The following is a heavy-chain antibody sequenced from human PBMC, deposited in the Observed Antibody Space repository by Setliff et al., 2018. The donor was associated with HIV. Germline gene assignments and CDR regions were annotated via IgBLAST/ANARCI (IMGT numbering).Heavy chain of an antibody. V-gene: IGHV3-48*03. CDR1: GFTFSSYE. D-gene: IGHD3-10*01. CDR3: AREYYGSGIYYYYYGMDV. CDR2: ISSSGSTI. Sequence: GSLRLSCAASGFTFSSYEMNWVRQAPGKGLEWVSYISSSGSTIYYADSVKGRFTISRDNAKNSLYLQMNSLRAEDTAVYYCAREYYGSGIYYYYYGMDVWGQGTTVTVS. J-gene: IGHJ6*02.